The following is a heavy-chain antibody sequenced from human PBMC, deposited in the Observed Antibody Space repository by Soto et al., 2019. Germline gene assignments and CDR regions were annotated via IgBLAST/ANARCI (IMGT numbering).Heavy chain of an antibody. Sequence: PSETLSLTCTVSGGSISSSGYYWGWIRQPPGKGLEWIGSIYYSGSTYYNPSLKSRVTISVDTSKNQFSLKLSSVTAADTAVYYCARDLYSGYDLNWFDPWGQGTLVTVSS. CDR2: IYYSGST. CDR3: ARDLYSGYDLNWFDP. J-gene: IGHJ5*02. V-gene: IGHV4-39*02. D-gene: IGHD5-12*01. CDR1: GGSISSSGYY.